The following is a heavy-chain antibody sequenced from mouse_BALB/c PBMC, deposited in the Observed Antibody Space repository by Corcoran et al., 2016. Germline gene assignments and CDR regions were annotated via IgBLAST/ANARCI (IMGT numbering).Heavy chain of an antibody. Sequence: EVQLQQSGAGLVKPGASVKLSCTASGFNIKDTYMHWVKQRPEQGLEWIGRIDPANGNTKYDPKFQGKATITADTSSHTAYLQLSSLTSEDTAFYYCARGGYYESAMDYWGQGTSVTVSS. V-gene: IGHV14-3*02. D-gene: IGHD2-3*01. J-gene: IGHJ4*01. CDR1: GFNIKDTY. CDR3: ARGGYYESAMDY. CDR2: IDPANGNT.